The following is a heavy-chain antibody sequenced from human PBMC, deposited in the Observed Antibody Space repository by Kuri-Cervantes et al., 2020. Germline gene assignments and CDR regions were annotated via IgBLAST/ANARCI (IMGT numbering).Heavy chain of an antibody. CDR1: GFTFSDYY. CDR3: ARDARVRGVIITTSDY. Sequence: LSLTCAASGFTFSDYYMSWIRQAPGKGLEWVAVISYDGSNKYYADSVKGRFTISRDNSKNTLYLQMNSLRAEDTAVYYCARDARVRGVIITTSDYWGQGTLVTVSS. V-gene: IGHV3-30-3*01. D-gene: IGHD3-10*01. J-gene: IGHJ4*02. CDR2: ISYDGSNK.